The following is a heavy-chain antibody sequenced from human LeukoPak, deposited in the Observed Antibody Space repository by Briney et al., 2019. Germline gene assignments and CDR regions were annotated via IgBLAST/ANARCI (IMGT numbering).Heavy chain of an antibody. CDR3: ARGRAQKLGYCSGGSCYGDY. D-gene: IGHD2-15*01. CDR1: GGTFSSYA. Sequence: ASVKVSCKASGGTFSSYAISWVRQAPGQGLEWMGGISPIFGTANYAQKFQGRVTITTDESTSTAYMELRSLRSDDTAVYYCARGRAQKLGYCSGGSCYGDYWGQGTLVTVSS. CDR2: ISPIFGTA. V-gene: IGHV1-69*05. J-gene: IGHJ4*02.